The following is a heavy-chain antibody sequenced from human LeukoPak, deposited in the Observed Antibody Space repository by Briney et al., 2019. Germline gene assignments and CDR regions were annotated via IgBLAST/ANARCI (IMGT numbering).Heavy chain of an antibody. CDR1: GFTGPSFA. D-gene: IGHD3-22*01. CDR2: IAAGATGT. CDR3: AKDPTYYYDSSAAFDP. Sequence: GGSLRLSCSASGFTGPSFAMAWVRQAPGKGLEWVSGIAAGATGTYYADSVKGRFTISRDNSKNTLYLQMNSLRAEDTAVYYCAKDPTYYYDSSAAFDPWGQGTLVTVSS. J-gene: IGHJ5*02. V-gene: IGHV3-23*01.